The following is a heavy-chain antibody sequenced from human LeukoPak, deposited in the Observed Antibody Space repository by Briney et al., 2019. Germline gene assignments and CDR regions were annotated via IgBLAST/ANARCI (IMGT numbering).Heavy chain of an antibody. CDR2: IKQDGSEK. J-gene: IGHJ4*02. Sequence: PGGSLRLSCAASGFTFSSYWMSWVRQAPGKGLEWVANIKQDGSEKYYVDFVKGRFTISRDNAKNSLYLQMNSLRAEDTAVYYCARDISSGYRSSWGMDVWGQGTLVTVSS. CDR1: GFTFSSYW. D-gene: IGHD3-22*01. V-gene: IGHV3-7*01. CDR3: ARDISSGYRSSWGMDV.